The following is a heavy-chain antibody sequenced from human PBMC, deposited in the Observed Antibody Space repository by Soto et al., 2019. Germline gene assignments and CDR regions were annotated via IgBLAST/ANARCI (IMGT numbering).Heavy chain of an antibody. V-gene: IGHV1-2*02. CDR3: ARTSSSWYGMFY. D-gene: IGHD6-13*01. CDR2: INPNSGGT. Sequence: SVKVSCKASGYTFTGYYMHWVRQAPGQGLEWMGWINPNSGGTNYAQKFQGRVTMTRDTSISTAYMELSRLRSDDTAVYFCARTSSSWYGMFYWGEGTLGTVSS. CDR1: GYTFTGYY. J-gene: IGHJ4*02.